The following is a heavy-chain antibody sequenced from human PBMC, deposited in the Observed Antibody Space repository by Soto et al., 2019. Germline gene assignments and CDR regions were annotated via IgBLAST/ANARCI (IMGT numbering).Heavy chain of an antibody. J-gene: IGHJ4*02. CDR2: FYHSGSS. Sequence: QVQLQESGPGLVKPSQTLSLTCSVSGASMRSGGNYWSWIRQHPVKGLEWIGQFYHSGSSCYNPSLKSRVTIAVDSSRSRFSVTLTSVTAADTAVYYCARARDRFGGQFAYWGRGILVNVSS. CDR3: ARARDRFGGQFAY. CDR1: GASMRSGGNY. V-gene: IGHV4-31*03. D-gene: IGHD2-15*01.